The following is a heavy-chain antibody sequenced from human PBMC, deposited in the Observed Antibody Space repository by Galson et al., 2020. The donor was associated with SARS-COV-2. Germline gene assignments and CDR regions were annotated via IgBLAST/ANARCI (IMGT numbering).Heavy chain of an antibody. CDR3: ARGAEDMLTGYYVFDI. CDR2: VYWDDDK. D-gene: IGHD3-9*01. CDR1: GFSFTHSGVS. V-gene: IGHV2-5*02. Sequence: SGPTLVKPTQTLTLTCSFSGFSFTHSGVSVGWIRQPPGKAPEWLALVYWDDDKRYTPSLKNRLTITKDTSRGQVVLAMTNMDPVDTATYYCARGAEDMLTGYYVFDIWGQGTPVTVSA. J-gene: IGHJ3*02.